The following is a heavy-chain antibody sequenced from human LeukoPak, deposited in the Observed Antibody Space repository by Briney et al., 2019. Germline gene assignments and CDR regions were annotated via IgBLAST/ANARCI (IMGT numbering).Heavy chain of an antibody. J-gene: IGHJ5*02. CDR3: ARRQASGWFDP. V-gene: IGHV4-4*09. CDR2: VYTSGST. Sequence: SETLSLTCTVSGGSISSYYWSWIRQPPGQGLEWIGYVYTSGSTNYNPSLKSRVTISVDTSKNQFSLKLSSVTAADTAVYYCARRQASGWFDPWGQGTLVTVSS. CDR1: GGSISSYY. D-gene: IGHD1-26*01.